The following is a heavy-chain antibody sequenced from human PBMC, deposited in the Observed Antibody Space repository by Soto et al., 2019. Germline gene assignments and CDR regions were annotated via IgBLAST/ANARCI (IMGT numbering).Heavy chain of an antibody. J-gene: IGHJ4*02. Sequence: QITLKESGPTLVKPTQTLTLTCTFSGFSLSTSGVGVGWIRQPPGEALEWLALIYWNDDKRYSPSLKSRLTITQDPSKNQVVLTMTHLDPVDTAKYYCVRRPREYDTNWYGKEYFFDYWGQGTLVTVSS. CDR2: IYWNDDK. CDR3: VRRPREYDTNWYGKEYFFDY. V-gene: IGHV2-5*01. CDR1: GFSLSTSGVG. D-gene: IGHD1-1*01.